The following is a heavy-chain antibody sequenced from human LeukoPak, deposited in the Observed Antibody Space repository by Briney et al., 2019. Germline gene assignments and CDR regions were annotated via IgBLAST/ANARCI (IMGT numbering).Heavy chain of an antibody. CDR1: GGSISSYY. CDR2: IYYSGST. J-gene: IGHJ4*02. D-gene: IGHD3-22*01. CDR3: ARLGWLGPYYYDSSGYYFDY. Sequence: PSETLSLTCTVSGGSISSYYWSWIRQPPGKGLEWIGYIYYSGSTNYNPSLKSRVTISVDTSKNQFSLKLSSVTAADTAVYYCARLGWLGPYYYDSSGYYFDYWGQGTLVTVSS. V-gene: IGHV4-59*01.